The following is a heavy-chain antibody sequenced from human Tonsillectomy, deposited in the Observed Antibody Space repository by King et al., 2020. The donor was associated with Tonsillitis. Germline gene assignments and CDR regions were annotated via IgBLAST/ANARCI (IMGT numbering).Heavy chain of an antibody. J-gene: IGHJ4*02. Sequence: QLVQSGAEVKKPGASVKVSCKASGYTFTSYYMHWVRQAPGQGLEWMGIIKPSGGSTSYAQKFQGRVTMTRDTSTSTVYMELSSMRSEDTAVYYCARDTAGRGCFDYWGQGTLVTVSS. D-gene: IGHD6-19*01. CDR2: IKPSGGST. CDR1: GYTFTSYY. V-gene: IGHV1-46*03. CDR3: ARDTAGRGCFDY.